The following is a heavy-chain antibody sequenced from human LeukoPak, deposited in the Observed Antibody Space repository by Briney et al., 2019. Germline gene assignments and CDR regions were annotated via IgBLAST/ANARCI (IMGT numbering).Heavy chain of an antibody. CDR2: IHYSGST. CDR3: ATHGRTGPPTG. J-gene: IGHJ4*02. Sequence: PSETLSLTCTVSSGSVTSSDYHWAWIRQPPGKGLEWLGAIHYSGSTYYNPSLKSRVTISVDTSKNQFSLKLTSVTAADTAVYYCATHGRTGPPTGWGQGTLVTVSS. D-gene: IGHD1-14*01. V-gene: IGHV4-39*01. CDR1: SGSVTSSDYH.